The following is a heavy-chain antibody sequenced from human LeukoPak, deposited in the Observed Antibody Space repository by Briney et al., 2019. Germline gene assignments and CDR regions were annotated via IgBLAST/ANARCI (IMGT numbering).Heavy chain of an antibody. V-gene: IGHV1-2*02. D-gene: IGHD3-10*01. CDR1: GYTFTGYY. J-gene: IGHJ5*02. CDR2: INPNSGGT. Sequence: VASVKVSCKASGYTFTGYYIHWVRQAPGQGLECVGWINPNSGGTNYAQKFQGRVTMTRDTSISTAYMELSRLRSDDTAVYYCGRGGSGSYFSWLDPWGQGTLVTVSS. CDR3: GRGGSGSYFSWLDP.